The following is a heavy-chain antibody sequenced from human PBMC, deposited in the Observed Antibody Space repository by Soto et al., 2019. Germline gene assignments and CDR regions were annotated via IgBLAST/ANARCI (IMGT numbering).Heavy chain of an antibody. CDR3: ARPHGDPLGY. Sequence: QVQLQESGPELVKPSETLSLTCTVSGGSIASSTYSWGWIRQPPGKGLDWIGSISYSRSTYYNPSLKSRATISVDTSKNQFSLRLSSVTAADTAVYYCARPHGDPLGYWGQGILVTVSS. J-gene: IGHJ4*02. CDR1: GGSIASSTYS. V-gene: IGHV4-39*01. D-gene: IGHD4-17*01. CDR2: ISYSRST.